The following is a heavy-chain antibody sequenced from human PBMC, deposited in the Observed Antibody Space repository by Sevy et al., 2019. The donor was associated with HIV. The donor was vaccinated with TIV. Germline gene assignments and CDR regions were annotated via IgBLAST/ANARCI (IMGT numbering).Heavy chain of an antibody. Sequence: GGSLRLSCAASGFSFSYYGMHWVRQAPGKGLEWVAFIRYDGVNEYYTDSVKGRFTISRDNSKNTLYLQMNSLRAEDTAVYYCAKPMTGFYGDFEVHCSDYWGQGTQVTLSS. V-gene: IGHV3-30*02. D-gene: IGHD4-17*01. CDR2: IRYDGVNE. J-gene: IGHJ4*02. CDR1: GFSFSYYG. CDR3: AKPMTGFYGDFEVHCSDY.